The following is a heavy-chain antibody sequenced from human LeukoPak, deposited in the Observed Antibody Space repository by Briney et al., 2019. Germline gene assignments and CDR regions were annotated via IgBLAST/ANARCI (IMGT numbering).Heavy chain of an antibody. CDR1: GGSFSGYY. CDR2: INHSGST. J-gene: IGHJ4*02. Sequence: SETLSLTCAVYGGSFSGYYWSWTRHPPGKGLEWIGEINHSGSTNYHPPPKTRVTIPVETPKKHFSLKLSSVTAADTAVYYCARELAWLHRLDLYKYYFICWGQGALVTVSS. CDR3: ARELAWLHRLDLYKYYFIC. D-gene: IGHD3-10*01. V-gene: IGHV4-34*01.